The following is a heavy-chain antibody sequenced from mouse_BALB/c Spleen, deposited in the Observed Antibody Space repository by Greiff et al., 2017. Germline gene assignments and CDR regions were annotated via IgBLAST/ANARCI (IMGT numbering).Heavy chain of an antibody. CDR1: GYTFTSYY. CDR2: INPSNGGT. V-gene: IGHV1S81*02. J-gene: IGHJ3*01. CDR3: TRSDYGYDRGFAY. D-gene: IGHD2-2*01. Sequence: QVQLKQSGAELVKPGASVKLSCKASGYTFTSYYMYWVKQRPGQGLEWIGEINPSNGGTNFNEKFKSKATLTVDKSSSTAYMQLSSLTSEDSAVYYCTRSDYGYDRGFAYWGQGTLVTVSA.